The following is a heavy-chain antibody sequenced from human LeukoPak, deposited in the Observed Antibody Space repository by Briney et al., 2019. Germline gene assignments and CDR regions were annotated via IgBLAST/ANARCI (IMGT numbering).Heavy chain of an antibody. CDR1: GFTFTNFA. CDR3: AKSGSNWFDP. V-gene: IGHV3-23*01. Sequence: PEGSLRLSCAASGFTFTNFAMSWVRQAPGKGLEWVTTISSSGGNTYYADSVKGRFTISRDNSKNTLYLQMNSLRAEDTAVYHCAKSGSNWFDPWGQGTLVTVSS. J-gene: IGHJ5*02. D-gene: IGHD3-10*01. CDR2: ISSSGGNT.